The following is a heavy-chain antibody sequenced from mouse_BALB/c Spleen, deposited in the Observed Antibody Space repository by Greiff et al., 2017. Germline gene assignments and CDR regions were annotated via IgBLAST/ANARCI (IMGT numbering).Heavy chain of an antibody. V-gene: IGHV1-54*01. D-gene: IGHD2-1*01. J-gene: IGHJ4*01. Sequence: VKLMESGAELVRPGTSVKVSCKASGYAFTNYLIEWVKQRPGQGLEWIGVINPGSGGTNYNEKFKGKATLTADKSSSTAYMQLSSLTSDDSAVYFCARDYGNPYYAMDYWGQGTSVTVSS. CDR1: GYAFTNYL. CDR3: ARDYGNPYYAMDY. CDR2: INPGSGGT.